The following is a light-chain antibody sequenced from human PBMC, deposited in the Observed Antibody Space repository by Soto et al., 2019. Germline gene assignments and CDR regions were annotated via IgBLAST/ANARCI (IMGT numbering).Light chain of an antibody. J-gene: IGKJ4*01. Sequence: DIQMTQSPSSLSASVGDRVTITCRASQDISNFLAWYQQKPGKVPKLLIYAASTLQSGVPSRFSGSGSGTDFTLTINRLQPEDVATYSCQKYNSAPLTFGGGTKVELK. CDR2: AAS. CDR3: QKYNSAPLT. CDR1: QDISNF. V-gene: IGKV1-27*01.